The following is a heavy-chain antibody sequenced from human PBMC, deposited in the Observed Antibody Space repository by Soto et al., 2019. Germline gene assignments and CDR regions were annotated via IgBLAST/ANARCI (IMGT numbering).Heavy chain of an antibody. V-gene: IGHV3-7*01. D-gene: IGHD5-18*01. CDR1: GFTFSSYW. Sequence: EVQLVESGGGLVQPGGSLRLSCAASGFTFSSYWMSWVRQAPGKGLEWVANIKQDGSEKYYVDSVKGRFTISRDNAKNSLYLQMNSLRAEDTAVYYCAREIRGYSYRRDWYFDLWGRGTLVTVSS. J-gene: IGHJ2*01. CDR3: AREIRGYSYRRDWYFDL. CDR2: IKQDGSEK.